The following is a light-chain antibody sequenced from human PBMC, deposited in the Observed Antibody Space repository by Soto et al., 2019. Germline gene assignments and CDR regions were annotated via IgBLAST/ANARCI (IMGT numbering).Light chain of an antibody. V-gene: IGKV1-5*03. CDR1: QTISSW. Sequence: DIQMTQSPSTLSGSVGDRVTITCRASQTISSWLAWYQQKPGKAPKLLIYKASTLKSGVPSRFSGSGSGTEFTLTISSLQSEDFAFYYCQQYNNWPPWTFGQGTKVDIK. CDR2: KAS. CDR3: QQYNNWPPWT. J-gene: IGKJ1*01.